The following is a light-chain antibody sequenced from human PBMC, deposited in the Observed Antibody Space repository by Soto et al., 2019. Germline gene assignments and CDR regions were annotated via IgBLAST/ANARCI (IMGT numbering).Light chain of an antibody. J-gene: IGLJ2*01. CDR1: SDYSSYA. V-gene: IGLV4-69*01. Sequence: QSVLTQSPSASASLGASVRLTCTLSSDYSSYAIAWHQQQAEKGPRYLMKLNSDGSHNRGDGIPDRFSGSASGAERYLTISSLQSEDEADYYCQTWGTGIVVFGGGTQLTVL. CDR2: LNSDGSH. CDR3: QTWGTGIVV.